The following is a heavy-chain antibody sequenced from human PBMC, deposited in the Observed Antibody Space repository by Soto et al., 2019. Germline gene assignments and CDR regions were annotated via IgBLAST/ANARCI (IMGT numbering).Heavy chain of an antibody. CDR1: GFTFSRYA. Sequence: EVQLLESGGGLVQPGGSLRLSCAASGFTFSRYAMSWVRQAPGKGLEWVSAISSSGGSTYYADSVKGRFTISRDKSKNMLYLEMSSLRAEDTAVYYCAKDLGGYSGYAFDYWGQATLVTVSS. V-gene: IGHV3-23*01. CDR3: AKDLGGYSGYAFDY. CDR2: ISSSGGST. J-gene: IGHJ4*02. D-gene: IGHD5-12*01.